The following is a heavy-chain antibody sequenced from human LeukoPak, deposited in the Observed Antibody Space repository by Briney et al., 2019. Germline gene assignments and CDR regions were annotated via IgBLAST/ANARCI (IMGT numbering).Heavy chain of an antibody. CDR2: IRSKAYGGTT. J-gene: IGHJ4*02. Sequence: PTGGSLRLSCTASGFTFGDYAMSWVRQAPGKGLEWVGFIRSKAYGGTTEYAASVKGRFTISRDDSKSIAYLQMNSLKTEDTAVYYCTRDSLHDFWSGQYYFDYWGQGTLVTVSS. CDR1: GFTFGDYA. D-gene: IGHD3-3*01. CDR3: TRDSLHDFWSGQYYFDY. V-gene: IGHV3-49*04.